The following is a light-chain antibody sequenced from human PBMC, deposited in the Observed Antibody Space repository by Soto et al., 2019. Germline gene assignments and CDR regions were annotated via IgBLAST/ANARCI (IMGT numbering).Light chain of an antibody. CDR2: VAS. CDR3: QKYNSAPWT. V-gene: IGKV1-27*01. Sequence: DIQMTQSPSSLSASVGDRVTITCRASQGISNYLAWYQQQPGKVPKLLIYVASTLQSGVPSRFSGSVSGTDVTLTISSLQPEDVATYYCQKYNSAPWTFGQGTKVEIK. CDR1: QGISNY. J-gene: IGKJ1*01.